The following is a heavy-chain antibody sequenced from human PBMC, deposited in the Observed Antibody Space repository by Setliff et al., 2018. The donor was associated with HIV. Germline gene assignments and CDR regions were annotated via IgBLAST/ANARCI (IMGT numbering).Heavy chain of an antibody. CDR3: AKDHLSGTYYDILTGRRDLHYFDY. J-gene: IGHJ4*02. V-gene: IGHV4-4*08. CDR2: IYTSGST. D-gene: IGHD3-9*01. Sequence: SCSRQPPGTGLEWLGCIYTSGSTNYNTSLKSRVTISMDTSKNQFSLNLNSVTATDTAVYYCAKDHLSGTYYDILTGRRDLHYFDYWGQGTLVTVSS.